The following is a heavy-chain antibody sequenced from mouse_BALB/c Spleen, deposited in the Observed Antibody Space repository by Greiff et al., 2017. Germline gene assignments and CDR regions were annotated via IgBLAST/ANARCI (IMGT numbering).Heavy chain of an antibody. Sequence: EVQRVESGGGLVQPKGSLKLSCAASGFTFNTYAMNWVRQAPGKGLEWVARIRSKSNNYATYYADSVKDRFTISRDDSQSMLYLQMNNLKTEDTAMYYCVRRGYGYAMDYWGQGTSVTVSS. CDR2: IRSKSNNYAT. V-gene: IGHV10-1*02. D-gene: IGHD2-14*01. J-gene: IGHJ4*01. CDR1: GFTFNTYA. CDR3: VRRGYGYAMDY.